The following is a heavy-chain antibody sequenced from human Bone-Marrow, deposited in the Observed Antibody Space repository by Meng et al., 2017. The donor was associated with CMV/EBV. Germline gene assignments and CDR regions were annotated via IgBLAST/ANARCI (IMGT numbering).Heavy chain of an antibody. CDR1: GFTFSSYA. CDR2: ISYDGSNK. D-gene: IGHD3-16*01. J-gene: IGHJ4*02. CDR3: ASSVMLDY. Sequence: GGSLRLSCAASGFTFSSYAMHWVRQAPGKGLEWVAVISYDGSNKYYADSVKGRFTISRDNSKNTLYPQMNSLRAEDTAVYYCASSVMLDYWGQGTLVTVSS. V-gene: IGHV3-30*04.